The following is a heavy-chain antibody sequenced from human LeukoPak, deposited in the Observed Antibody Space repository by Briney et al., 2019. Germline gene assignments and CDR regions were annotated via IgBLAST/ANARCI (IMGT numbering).Heavy chain of an antibody. V-gene: IGHV4-59*12. CDR1: GGSISSYY. CDR2: IYYSGST. CDR3: AREWGVTNWFDP. Sequence: SETLSLTCTVSGGSISSYYWSWIRQPPGKRLEWIGYIYYSGSTNYNPSLKSRVTISVDTSKNQFSLKLSSVTAADTAVYYCAREWGVTNWFDPWGQGTLVTVSS. J-gene: IGHJ5*02. D-gene: IGHD3-16*01.